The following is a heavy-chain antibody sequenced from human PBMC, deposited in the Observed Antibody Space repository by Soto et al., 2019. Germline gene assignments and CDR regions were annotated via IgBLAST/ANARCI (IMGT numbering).Heavy chain of an antibody. V-gene: IGHV3-30-3*01. CDR1: GVTFRSHT. Sequence: GGFLRDPWAVFGVTFRSHTIHRVRQAPGKGLEWVAVISYDGSNKYYADSVKGRFTTSRDNSKNTLYLQMNSLRAEDTAVYYCARELVPMAFDYWGQGTLVTVSS. J-gene: IGHJ4*02. CDR3: ARELVPMAFDY. D-gene: IGHD2-8*01. CDR2: ISYDGSNK.